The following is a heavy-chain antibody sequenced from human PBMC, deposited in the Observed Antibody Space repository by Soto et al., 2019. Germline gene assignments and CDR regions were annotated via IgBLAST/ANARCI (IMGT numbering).Heavy chain of an antibody. CDR2: INAGNGNT. Sequence: AASVKVSCKASGYTFSSYAMHWVRQAPGQRLEWMGWINAGNGNTKYSQEFQGRITITGDTSASTAYMELSSLRSEDTAVYYCAREGGPTGIAAAGTRFDPWGQGTLVTVSS. J-gene: IGHJ5*02. D-gene: IGHD6-13*01. CDR1: GYTFSSYA. V-gene: IGHV1-3*01. CDR3: AREGGPTGIAAAGTRFDP.